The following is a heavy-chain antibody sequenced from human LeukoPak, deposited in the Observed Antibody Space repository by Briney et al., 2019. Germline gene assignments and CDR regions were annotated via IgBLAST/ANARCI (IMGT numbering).Heavy chain of an antibody. CDR2: IYGSDDKT. CDR3: AKTQGYYDA. D-gene: IGHD2-15*01. CDR1: GFTFSDYY. V-gene: IGHV3-23*01. J-gene: IGHJ5*02. Sequence: PGGSLRLSCAASGFTFSDYYMSWIRQAPGKGLELVSGIYGSDDKTVYGDAVKGRFTISRDNSKNTLYLQMNSLRADDTAVYYCAKTQGYYDAWGQGALVTVSS.